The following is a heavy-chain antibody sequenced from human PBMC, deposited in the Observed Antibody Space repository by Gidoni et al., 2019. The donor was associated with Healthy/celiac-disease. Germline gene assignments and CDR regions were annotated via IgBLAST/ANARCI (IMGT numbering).Heavy chain of an antibody. J-gene: IGHJ5*02. CDR3: ARFSLVGDQPQRWIQPLGWFDP. D-gene: IGHD5-18*01. Sequence: EVQLVESGGGVVKPGGAVRLSCAASGVTCRGYSMDWVRQAPGKRLEWVSSISSSSSYRCYADSVKGRITLSRDNAKNSLYLQMNRLRAEDTAVYYCARFSLVGDQPQRWIQPLGWFDPWGQGTLVTVSS. CDR1: GVTCRGYS. V-gene: IGHV3-21*01. CDR2: ISSSSSYR.